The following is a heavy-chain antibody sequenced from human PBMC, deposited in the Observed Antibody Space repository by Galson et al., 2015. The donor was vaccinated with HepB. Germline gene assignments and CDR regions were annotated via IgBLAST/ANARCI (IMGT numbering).Heavy chain of an antibody. CDR3: VRDSRGNWYYYNGMDD. CDR2: VSYDGFNK. V-gene: IGHV3-30*04. Sequence: SLRLSCAASGFTFSSYTMHWVRQAPGKGLEWVAVVSYDGFNKYYADSVKGRFTISRDNSENTLYLQMDSLRTEDTAVYYCVRDSRGNWYYYNGMDDWGRGTMVTVSS. CDR1: GFTFSSYT. J-gene: IGHJ6*02. D-gene: IGHD1-1*01.